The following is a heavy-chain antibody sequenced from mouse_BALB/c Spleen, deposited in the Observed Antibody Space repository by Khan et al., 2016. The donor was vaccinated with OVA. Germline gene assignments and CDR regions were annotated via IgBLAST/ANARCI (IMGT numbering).Heavy chain of an antibody. V-gene: IGHV5-6-5*01. Sequence: EVELVESGGDLVKPGESLKLSCAASGFTFSSYVMSWVRQTPEKRLEWVASISSGGNTYYADSLKGRFTISRDDARTILYLQMSSLRSEDTAMYYCTRVPFYFGFNYFDYWGQGTTLTVSS. CDR3: TRVPFYFGFNYFDY. J-gene: IGHJ2*01. CDR2: ISSGGNT. D-gene: IGHD1-1*01. CDR1: GFTFSSYV.